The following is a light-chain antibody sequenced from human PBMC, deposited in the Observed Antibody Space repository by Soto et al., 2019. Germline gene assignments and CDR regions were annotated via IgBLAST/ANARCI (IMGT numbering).Light chain of an antibody. CDR3: HTYNSYSLHT. Sequence: DIHMTQSPSTLSASVGDRITITCRASQSVSRRLAWYQQKPGKAPKPLIYDASSLESGVPSRFSGRGSGTEFTLTISSLQPDDCATYYCHTYNSYSLHTFGQGTKVDIK. J-gene: IGKJ2*01. CDR1: QSVSRR. V-gene: IGKV1-5*01. CDR2: DAS.